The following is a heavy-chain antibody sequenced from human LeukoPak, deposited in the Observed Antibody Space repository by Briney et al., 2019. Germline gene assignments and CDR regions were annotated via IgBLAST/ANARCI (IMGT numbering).Heavy chain of an antibody. CDR2: IRSKANSYAT. J-gene: IGHJ4*02. CDR1: GFTFSDSA. Sequence: PGGSLRLSCAASGFTFSDSAMHWVRQASGQGLEWVGRIRSKANSYATAYAASVKGRFTISRDDSKNTAYLQMNSLKTEDTAVYYCTRSSYYYDSSGYYYVRYFDYWGQGTLVTVSS. D-gene: IGHD3-22*01. CDR3: TRSSYYYDSSGYYYVRYFDY. V-gene: IGHV3-73*01.